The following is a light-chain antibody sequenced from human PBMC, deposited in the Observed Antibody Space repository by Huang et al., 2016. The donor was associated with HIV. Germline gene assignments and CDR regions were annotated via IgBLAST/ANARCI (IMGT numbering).Light chain of an antibody. CDR3: QQYDSLPWT. CDR2: DAS. J-gene: IGKJ3*01. V-gene: IGKV1-33*01. CDR1: QDISTF. Sequence: DIQMTQSPSSLSASVGDRVTITCQASQDISTFLSWYQQGPGKAPELLIYDASDVETGVPSMFSGSGSGTDFTLTISSLRPEDIGTYYCQQYDSLPWTFGPGTKVDIK.